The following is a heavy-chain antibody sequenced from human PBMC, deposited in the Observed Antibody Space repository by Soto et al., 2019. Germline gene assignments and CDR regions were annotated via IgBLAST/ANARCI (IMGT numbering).Heavy chain of an antibody. D-gene: IGHD3-22*01. CDR1: GYALTDLS. CDR3: ATEVTSYYDSGSYYPLNY. CDR2: FDPEDGDT. V-gene: IGHV1-24*01. J-gene: IGHJ4*02. Sequence: QVQLVQSGAEVKKPGASVKVSCKVSGYALTDLSVHWVRQALGKGFEWMGSFDPEDGDTIYAQKLQGRVTLTADTSTDTFYMELSGLRSQDTAVYYCATEVTSYYDSGSYYPLNYWGQGTLVTVSS.